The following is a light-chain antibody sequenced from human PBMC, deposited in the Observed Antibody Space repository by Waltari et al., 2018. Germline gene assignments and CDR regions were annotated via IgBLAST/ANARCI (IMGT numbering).Light chain of an antibody. CDR3: QHRFNWPLT. Sequence: EIVLTQSPATLSFSPWDGATLSCRATQSVRPYLAWYQEKPGQAPRLLIYDASNRATDTPARFSGSGSGTDFTLTISGLEPEDSAVYYCQHRFNWPLTFGGGTKVEIK. CDR1: QSVRPY. CDR2: DAS. V-gene: IGKV3-11*01. J-gene: IGKJ4*01.